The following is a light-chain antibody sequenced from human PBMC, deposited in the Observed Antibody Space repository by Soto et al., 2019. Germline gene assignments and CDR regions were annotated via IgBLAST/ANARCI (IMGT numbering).Light chain of an antibody. Sequence: EIVLTQSPATLSLSPGERATLSCRASQTVGTFLAWYQQKPGQAPRLVIYDASKRATGIPDRLSGTGSGTDFALTISRIEPEDFAVYCCQHRTNWPRTFGQGTKLDIK. V-gene: IGKV3-11*01. CDR2: DAS. CDR3: QHRTNWPRT. J-gene: IGKJ2*01. CDR1: QTVGTF.